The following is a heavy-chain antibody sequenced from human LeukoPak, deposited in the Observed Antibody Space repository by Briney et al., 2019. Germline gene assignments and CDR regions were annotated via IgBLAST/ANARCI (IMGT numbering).Heavy chain of an antibody. CDR3: AKREYNFWSGYFF. J-gene: IGHJ4*02. Sequence: GGSLRLSCAASGFTFSSYSMNWVRQAPGKGLEWVSSISSSSSYIYYADSVKGRFTISRDNAKNSLYLQMNSLRAEDTAVYYCAKREYNFWSGYFFWGQGTLVTVSS. V-gene: IGHV3-21*04. CDR2: ISSSSSYI. D-gene: IGHD3-3*01. CDR1: GFTFSSYS.